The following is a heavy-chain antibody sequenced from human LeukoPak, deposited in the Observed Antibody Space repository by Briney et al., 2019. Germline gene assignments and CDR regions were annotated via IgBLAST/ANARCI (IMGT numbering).Heavy chain of an antibody. V-gene: IGHV1-24*01. CDR3: ARDRVVVPAAMFPYYYYGMDV. Sequence: ASVKVSCKVSGYTLTELSMHWVRQAPGKGLEWMGGFDPEDGETIYAQKFQGRVTMTRDTSTSTVYMELSSLRSEDTAVYYCARDRVVVPAAMFPYYYYGMDVWGQGTTVTVSS. J-gene: IGHJ6*02. CDR2: FDPEDGET. CDR1: GYTLTELS. D-gene: IGHD2-2*01.